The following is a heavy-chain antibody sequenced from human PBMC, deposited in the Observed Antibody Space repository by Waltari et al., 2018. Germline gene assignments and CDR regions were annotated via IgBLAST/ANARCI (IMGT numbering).Heavy chain of an antibody. Sequence: EVQLVESGGGLVKPGGSLRLSCAASGFTFSSYSMNWVRQAPGKGLEWVSSISSSSSYIYYADSGKGRFTISRDNAKNSLYLQMNSLRAEDTAVYYCARDTDDYGDCNWGQGTLVTVSS. J-gene: IGHJ4*02. CDR2: ISSSSSYI. CDR1: GFTFSSYS. V-gene: IGHV3-21*01. D-gene: IGHD4-17*01. CDR3: ARDTDDYGDCN.